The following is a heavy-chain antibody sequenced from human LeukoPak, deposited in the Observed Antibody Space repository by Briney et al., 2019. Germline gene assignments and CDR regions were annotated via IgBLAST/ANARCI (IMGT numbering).Heavy chain of an antibody. V-gene: IGHV4-34*01. CDR1: GGSFSGYY. Sequence: SETLSLTCAVNGGSFSGYYWSWIRQPPGKGLEWIGEINHSGSTNYNPSLKSRVTISVDTSKNQFSLKLSSVTAADTAVYYCARYSSSWGYYFDYWGQGTLVTVSS. J-gene: IGHJ4*02. D-gene: IGHD6-13*01. CDR2: INHSGST. CDR3: ARYSSSWGYYFDY.